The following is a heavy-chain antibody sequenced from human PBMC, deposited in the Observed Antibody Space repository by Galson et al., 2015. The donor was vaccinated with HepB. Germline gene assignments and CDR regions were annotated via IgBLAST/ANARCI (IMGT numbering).Heavy chain of an antibody. CDR3: ARGYPGNCASTTCPAPFDH. CDR2: MSPNTGNT. Sequence: SVKVSCKASGYTFTSYNIKWVRQATGQGLEYMGWMSPNTGNTGYAQKFQGRVAMTRDISISTAYMELSGLGSEDTAIYYCARGYPGNCASTTCPAPFDHWGQGGQVTV. D-gene: IGHD2-2*01. J-gene: IGHJ4*02. V-gene: IGHV1-8*01. CDR1: GYTFTSYN.